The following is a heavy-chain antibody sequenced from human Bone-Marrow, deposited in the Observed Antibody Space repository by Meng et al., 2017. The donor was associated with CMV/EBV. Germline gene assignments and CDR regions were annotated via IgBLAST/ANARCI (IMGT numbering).Heavy chain of an antibody. CDR1: GGSFGGDH. V-gene: IGHV4-34*01. J-gene: IGHJ4*02. CDR3: ARGGVSGYCDY. Sequence: SETLSLTCSLYGGSFGGDHWSWIRQPPGKGLEWIGDINQSGSTNYNPSLRSRVTMSVDTSKNQFSLKLSSVTAADTAVYYCARGGVSGYCDYWGQGTLVTVSS. D-gene: IGHD3-22*01. CDR2: INQSGST.